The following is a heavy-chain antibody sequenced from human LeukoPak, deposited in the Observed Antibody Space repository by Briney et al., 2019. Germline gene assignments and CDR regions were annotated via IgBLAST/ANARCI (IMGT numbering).Heavy chain of an antibody. Sequence: GGSLRLSCVASGFTFSNYAMSWVREAPERGLEWVSAISGRGDRTYYADSVKGRFTISRDNAKNSLYLQMNSLRAEDTAVYYCARDGSVIDSSGVVPFDYWGQGTLVTVSS. CDR1: GFTFSNYA. D-gene: IGHD6-19*01. J-gene: IGHJ4*02. V-gene: IGHV3-23*01. CDR2: ISGRGDRT. CDR3: ARDGSVIDSSGVVPFDY.